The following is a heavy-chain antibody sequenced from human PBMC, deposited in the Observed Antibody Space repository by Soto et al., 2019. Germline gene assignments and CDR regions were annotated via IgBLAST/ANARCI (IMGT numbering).Heavy chain of an antibody. CDR1: GASISSGGYY. J-gene: IGHJ4*02. CDR3: ASVGDRSGYYYYLDY. Sequence: QVQLQESGPGLVKPSQTLSLTCTVSGASISSGGYYWSWVRQHPGKGLEWIGYIYYSGSTDYNPSLKSRVTISGDTSKNQFSLQLSSVTAADTAVYYCASVGDRSGYYYYLDYWGQGTLVTVSS. CDR2: IYYSGST. D-gene: IGHD3-22*01. V-gene: IGHV4-31*03.